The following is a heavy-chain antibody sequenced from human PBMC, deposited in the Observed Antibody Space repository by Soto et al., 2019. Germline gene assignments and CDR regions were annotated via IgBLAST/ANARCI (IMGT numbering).Heavy chain of an antibody. J-gene: IGHJ4*02. V-gene: IGHV1-69*13. Sequence: ASVKVSCKASGGTFSSYAISWVRQAPGQGLEWMGGIIPIFGTANYAQKFQGRVTITADESTSTAYMELSSLRSEDTAVYYCARTLRLGELSFLYWGQGTLVTV. CDR3: ARTLRLGELSFLY. CDR1: GGTFSSYA. CDR2: IIPIFGTA. D-gene: IGHD3-16*02.